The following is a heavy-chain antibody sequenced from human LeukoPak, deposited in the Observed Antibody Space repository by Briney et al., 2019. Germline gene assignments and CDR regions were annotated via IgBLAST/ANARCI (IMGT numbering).Heavy chain of an antibody. D-gene: IGHD4-11*01. CDR2: MNPNSGNT. CDR3: ARGERDDYSKNFDY. CDR1: GYTFTSYD. V-gene: IGHV1-8*03. J-gene: IGHJ4*02. Sequence: ASVKVSCKASGYTFTSYDINWVRLATGQGHEWMGWMNPNSGNTGYAQKFQGRVTITRNTSISTAYMELSSLRSEDTAVYYCARGERDDYSKNFDYWGQGTLVTVSS.